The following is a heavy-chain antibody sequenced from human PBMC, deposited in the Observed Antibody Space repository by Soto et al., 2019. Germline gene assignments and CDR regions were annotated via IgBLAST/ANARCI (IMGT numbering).Heavy chain of an antibody. CDR2: IIPILGIA. D-gene: IGHD2-15*01. CDR3: AIWGVDATHNVVDY. Sequence: GASVKVSCKASGGTFSSYTISWVRQAPGQGLEWMGRIIPILGIANYAQKFQGRVTITADKSTSTAYMELSSLRSEETAVYYCAIWGVDATHNVVDYCGQRTLVPVSS. J-gene: IGHJ4*02. V-gene: IGHV1-69*02. CDR1: GGTFSSYT.